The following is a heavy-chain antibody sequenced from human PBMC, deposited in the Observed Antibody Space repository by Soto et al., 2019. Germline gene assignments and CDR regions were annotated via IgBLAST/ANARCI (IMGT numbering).Heavy chain of an antibody. CDR2: ISYDGSNK. J-gene: IGHJ6*02. V-gene: IGHV3-30*18. D-gene: IGHD3-3*01. Sequence: AISYDGSNKYYADSVKGRFTISRDNSKNTLYLQMNSLRAEDTAVYYCAKDDGFWSRSPTSDYGMDVWGQGTTVTVSS. CDR3: AKDDGFWSRSPTSDYGMDV.